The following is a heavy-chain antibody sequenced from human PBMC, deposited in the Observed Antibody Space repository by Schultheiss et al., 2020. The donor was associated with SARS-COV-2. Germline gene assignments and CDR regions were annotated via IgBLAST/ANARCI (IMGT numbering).Heavy chain of an antibody. CDR1: GFTFSDYW. V-gene: IGHV3-7*03. CDR3: ARNFVGYCRGGTCSFFDY. CDR2: IKQDGSVE. D-gene: IGHD2-15*01. J-gene: IGHJ4*02. Sequence: GGSLRLSCTASGFTFSDYWMSWVRQAPGRGLECVANIKQDGSVEHYVDSVRGRFFISRDNAKNSLYLQMNGLRAEDTAVYYCARNFVGYCRGGTCSFFDYWGQGTLVTVSS.